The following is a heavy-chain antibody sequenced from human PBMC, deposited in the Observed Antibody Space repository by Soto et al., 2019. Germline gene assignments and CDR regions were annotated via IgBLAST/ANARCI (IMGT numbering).Heavy chain of an antibody. V-gene: IGHV4-39*07. J-gene: IGHJ6*02. Sequence: SETLSLTCTVSGGSISSSSSYWGWIRQPPGKGLEWVGSIYYLGNTYYNPSLGSRVTISVDTSKNQFSLKLSSVTAADTAVYYCARGWRMVTAAAGNVHYGMDVWGQGTTVTVSS. CDR3: ARGWRMVTAAAGNVHYGMDV. D-gene: IGHD6-13*01. CDR1: GGSISSSSSY. CDR2: IYYLGNT.